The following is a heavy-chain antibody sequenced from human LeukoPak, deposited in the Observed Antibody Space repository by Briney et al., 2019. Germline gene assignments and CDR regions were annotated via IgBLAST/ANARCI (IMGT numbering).Heavy chain of an antibody. V-gene: IGHV4-34*01. CDR1: GGSFSGYY. J-gene: IGHJ4*02. Sequence: SETLSPTCAVYGGSFSGYYWSWIRQPPGKGLEWIGEINHSGSTNYNPSLKSRVTISVDTSKNQFSLKLSSVTAADTAVYYCARERIAVAGTDYFDYWGQGTLVTVSS. CDR3: ARERIAVAGTDYFDY. CDR2: INHSGST. D-gene: IGHD6-19*01.